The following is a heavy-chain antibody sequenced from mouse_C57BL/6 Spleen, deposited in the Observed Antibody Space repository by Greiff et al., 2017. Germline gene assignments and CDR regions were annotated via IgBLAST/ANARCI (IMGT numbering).Heavy chain of an antibody. J-gene: IGHJ2*01. Sequence: DVKLVESGGGLVKPGGSLKLSCAASGFTFSSYDMPWVRQTPEKRLEWVATISAGGSYTDYTANVKGRFTISRNNTEHKKYMQMSHLKSEDTAMYYGAQDYYGSLYYFAYWGQGTTLTVSS. D-gene: IGHD1-1*01. CDR3: AQDYYGSLYYFAY. CDR1: GFTFSSYD. CDR2: ISAGGSYT. V-gene: IGHV5-4*03.